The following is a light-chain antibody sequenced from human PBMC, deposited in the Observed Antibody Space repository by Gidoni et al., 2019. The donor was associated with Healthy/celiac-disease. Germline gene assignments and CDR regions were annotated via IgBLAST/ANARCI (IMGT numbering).Light chain of an antibody. V-gene: IGKV1-39*01. J-gene: IGKJ4*01. CDR2: AAS. CDR1: QSISSY. Sequence: DIERTQSTSSLSASVGDRVTITCRASQSISSYLNWYQQKPGKAPKLLIYAASSLQSGVPSRFSGSGSGTDFTLTISSLQPEDFATYYCQQSYSTPPVTFGGGTKVEIK. CDR3: QQSYSTPPVT.